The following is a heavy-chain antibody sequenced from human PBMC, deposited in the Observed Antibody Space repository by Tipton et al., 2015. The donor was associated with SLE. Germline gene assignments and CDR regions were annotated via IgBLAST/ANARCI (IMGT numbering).Heavy chain of an antibody. Sequence: SLRLSCAASGFTVSSNCMSWVRQAPGKGLEWVSVIYNDGYTYYTDSVKGRWTISIDNAKDSLYLQMNNLRDEDTAVYYCAREATLLKGMDVGGQGTTVTLP. J-gene: IGHJ6*02. CDR3: AREATLLKGMDV. CDR2: IYNDGYT. CDR1: GFTVSSNC. V-gene: IGHV3-66*01.